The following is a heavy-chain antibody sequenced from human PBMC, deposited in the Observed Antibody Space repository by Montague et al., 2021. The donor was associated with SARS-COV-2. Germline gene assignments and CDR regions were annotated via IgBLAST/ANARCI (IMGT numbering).Heavy chain of an antibody. D-gene: IGHD3-9*01. CDR2: IYYSGST. CDR3: ARSRENYNILTGYPYYFDY. CDR1: GGSISRYY. Sequence: SETLSLTCTVSGGSISRYYWNWIRQPPGKGLEWIAYIYYSGSTNXXPSLKSRVTISVDTPKNQFSLKLSSVTAADTAVYYCARSRENYNILTGYPYYFDYWGQGTLVTVSS. J-gene: IGHJ4*02. V-gene: IGHV4-59*01.